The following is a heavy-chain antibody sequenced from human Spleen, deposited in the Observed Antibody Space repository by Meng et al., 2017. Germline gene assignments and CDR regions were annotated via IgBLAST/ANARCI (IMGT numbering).Heavy chain of an antibody. CDR2: IYHSGST. CDR1: GCSISSSNW. J-gene: IGHJ5*02. V-gene: IGHV4-4*02. Sequence: QVQRQESGPRLVKPSQTLSLTGAVSGCSISSSNWWSWVRQPPGKGLEWIGEIYHSGSTNYNPSLKSRVTISVDKSKNQFSLKLSSVTAADTAVYYCARDGVVGAVNWFDPWGQGTLVTVSS. D-gene: IGHD1-26*01. CDR3: ARDGVVGAVNWFDP.